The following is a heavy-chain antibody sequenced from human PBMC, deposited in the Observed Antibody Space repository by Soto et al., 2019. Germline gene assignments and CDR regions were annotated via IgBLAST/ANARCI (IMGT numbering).Heavy chain of an antibody. J-gene: IGHJ5*02. V-gene: IGHV1-2*04. CDR2: INPNSGGT. CDR1: GYTFTGYY. D-gene: IGHD3-3*01. CDR3: ARAYDSLNWFDP. Sequence: GASVKVSCKASGYTFTGYYMHWVRQAPGQGLEWMGWINPNSGGTNYAQKYQGWVTMTRDTSISTAYMELSRLRSDDTAVYYCARAYDSLNWFDPWGQGTLVTVSS.